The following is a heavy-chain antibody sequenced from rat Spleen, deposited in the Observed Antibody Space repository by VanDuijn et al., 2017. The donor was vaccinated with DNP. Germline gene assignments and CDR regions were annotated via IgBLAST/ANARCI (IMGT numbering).Heavy chain of an antibody. J-gene: IGHJ2*01. V-gene: IGHV5-29*01. Sequence: EVQLVESGGGPVQPGRSLKLSCVASGFIFSNYWMTWIRQAPKKGLEWVATIIYDGSRTYYRDSVKGRFTISRDNAKSTLYLQMDSLRSEDTATYYCVSQLFDYWGQGVMVTVSS. CDR1: GFIFSNYW. CDR3: VSQLFDY. CDR2: IIYDGSRT.